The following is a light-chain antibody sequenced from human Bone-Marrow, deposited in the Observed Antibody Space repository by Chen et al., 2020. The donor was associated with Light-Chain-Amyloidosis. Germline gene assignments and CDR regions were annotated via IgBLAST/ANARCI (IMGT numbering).Light chain of an antibody. J-gene: IGKJ2*01. V-gene: IGKV1-5*03. CDR3: QQYRSFTFT. Sequence: DIRMTQSPSTLSASVGDRVTITCRASQNIGDWVAWFQQKPGKAPKLLISKGSNLESGVPSRFTGSGSGTEFTLTINSLQPDDFATYCCQQYRSFTFTFGQGTKL. CDR2: KGS. CDR1: QNIGDW.